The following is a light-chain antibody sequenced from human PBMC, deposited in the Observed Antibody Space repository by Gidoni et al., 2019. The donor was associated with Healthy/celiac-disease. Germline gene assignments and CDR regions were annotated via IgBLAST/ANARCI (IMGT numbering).Light chain of an antibody. CDR3: QQLNSYPYT. CDR1: QGISSY. Sequence: DIQFTHSPSFLSASVGDRVTLTCRASQGISSYLAWYQQKPGKAPNLLIYAASTLQSGVPARCSGSGSGTEFTLTISSLQPEDLATYYCQQLNSYPYTFGQXTKLEIK. J-gene: IGKJ2*01. CDR2: AAS. V-gene: IGKV1-9*01.